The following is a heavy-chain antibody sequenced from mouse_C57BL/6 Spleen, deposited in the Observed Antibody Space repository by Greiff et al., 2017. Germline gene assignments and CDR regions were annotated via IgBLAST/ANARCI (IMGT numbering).Heavy chain of an antibody. CDR1: GYTFTSYW. Sequence: QVQLQQSGAELVKPGASVKMSCKASGYTFTSYWITWVKQRPGQGLEWIGDIYPGSGSTNYNEKFKSKATLTGDTSSSTAYMQLSSLTSEDSAVYYCARCGGHFDYWGQGTTLTVSS. V-gene: IGHV1-55*01. CDR3: ARCGGHFDY. J-gene: IGHJ2*01. CDR2: IYPGSGST.